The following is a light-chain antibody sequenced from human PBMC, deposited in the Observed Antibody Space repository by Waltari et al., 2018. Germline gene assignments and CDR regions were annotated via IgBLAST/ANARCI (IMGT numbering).Light chain of an antibody. CDR1: QSVLYSSNNKDY. J-gene: IGKJ2*01. V-gene: IGKV4-1*01. Sequence: DIVMTQSPDSLAVSLGERATINCKSSQSVLYSSNNKDYLAWYQQKPGQPPKLIICWASTRESGVPDRFSGSGSGTDFSLTISSLQAEDVAVYYCQQYYNTPYTFGQGTKLEIK. CDR2: WAS. CDR3: QQYYNTPYT.